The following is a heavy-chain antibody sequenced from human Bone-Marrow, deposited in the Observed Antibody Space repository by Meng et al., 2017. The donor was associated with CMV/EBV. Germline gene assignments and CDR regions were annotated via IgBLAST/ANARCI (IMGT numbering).Heavy chain of an antibody. Sequence: ASVKVSCKASGYTFTSYGISWVRQAPGQGLEWMGWISAYNGNTNYAQKLQGRVTMTTDTSTSTAYMELRSLRSDDTAVHYCARDRYYDPSGNYYYYYGMDVWGQGTTVTGSS. CDR3: ARDRYYDPSGNYYYYYGMDV. D-gene: IGHD3-3*01. CDR1: GYTFTSYG. CDR2: ISAYNGNT. V-gene: IGHV1-18*01. J-gene: IGHJ6*01.